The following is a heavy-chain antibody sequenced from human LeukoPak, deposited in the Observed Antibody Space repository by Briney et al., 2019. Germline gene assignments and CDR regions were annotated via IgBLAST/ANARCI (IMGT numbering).Heavy chain of an antibody. V-gene: IGHV4-59*01. CDR1: GGSISSYY. CDR2: IYYSGST. Sequence: SETLSLTCTVSGGSISSYYWSWIRQPPGKGLEWIGYIYYSGSTNYNPSLKSRVTISVDTSKNQFSLKLSSVTAADTAVYYCAREGGVSDFWSGYSHYYYYMDVWGKGTTVTVSS. CDR3: AREGGVSDFWSGYSHYYYYMDV. J-gene: IGHJ6*03. D-gene: IGHD3-3*01.